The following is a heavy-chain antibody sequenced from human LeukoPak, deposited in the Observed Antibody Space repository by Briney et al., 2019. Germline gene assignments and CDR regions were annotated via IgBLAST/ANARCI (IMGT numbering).Heavy chain of an antibody. Sequence: GGSLRLSCAASGLAFSYYGMHWVRQSPGKGLEWVAFIHPNASNKYYTDSVKGRFTISRDNSENTLYLHLNSLRAEDAAVYYCAKELSYYYDSSGYYYSYYFDYWGQGTLVTVSS. V-gene: IGHV3-30*02. CDR2: IHPNASNK. J-gene: IGHJ4*02. CDR1: GLAFSYYG. D-gene: IGHD3-22*01. CDR3: AKELSYYYDSSGYYYSYYFDY.